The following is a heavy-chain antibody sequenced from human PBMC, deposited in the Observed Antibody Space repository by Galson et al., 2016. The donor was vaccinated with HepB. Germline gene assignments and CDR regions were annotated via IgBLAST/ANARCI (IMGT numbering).Heavy chain of an antibody. D-gene: IGHD2-21*01. CDR2: IYSDGTT. V-gene: IGHV3-66*01. J-gene: IGHJ2*01. CDR3: ARGAGIAVVVLEDCYFDL. CDR1: GFTVSGTY. Sequence: SLRLPCAASGFTVSGTYMSWVRQAPGKGLQWVSVIYSDGTTYYTDSVKGRFTIARDSAENTVFLQMNSLRTEDTALYYCARGAGIAVVVLEDCYFDLWGRGTLLTVSA.